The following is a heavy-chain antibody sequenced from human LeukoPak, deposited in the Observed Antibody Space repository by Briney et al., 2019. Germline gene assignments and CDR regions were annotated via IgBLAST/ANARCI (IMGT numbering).Heavy chain of an antibody. D-gene: IGHD3-22*01. CDR1: GGSISGYY. CDR2: LHYSGST. V-gene: IGHV4-59*08. Sequence: SETLSLTCTVSGGSISGYYWSWIRQPPGKGLEWIGYLHYSGSTNYNPSLKSRVTISIDTSKNQFSLKLSSVTAADTAVYNCARGVTMIGRLRFDPWGQGTLVTVSS. J-gene: IGHJ5*02. CDR3: ARGVTMIGRLRFDP.